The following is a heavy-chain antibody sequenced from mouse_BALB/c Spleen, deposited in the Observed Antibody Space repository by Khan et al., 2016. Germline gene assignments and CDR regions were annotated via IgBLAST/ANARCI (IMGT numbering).Heavy chain of an antibody. V-gene: IGHV3-8*02. J-gene: IGHJ4*01. CDR1: GDSITSGY. CDR2: ISYSGSN. CDR3: ARYYGSSYYAMDY. D-gene: IGHD1-1*01. Sequence: EVQLQESGPSLVKPSQTLSLTCSVTGDSITSGYWNWIRKFPGNKLEYMGYISYSGSNYYNQSLKSRISITRDTSKNQYYLQLNSVTTEDTTTYYCARYYGSSYYAMDYWGRGTSVTVSS.